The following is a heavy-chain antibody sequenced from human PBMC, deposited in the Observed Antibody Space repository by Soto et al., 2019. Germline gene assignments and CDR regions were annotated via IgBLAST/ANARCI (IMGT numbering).Heavy chain of an antibody. Sequence: SETLSLTCAVSGGSISSGGYSWSWIRQPPGKGLEWIGYIYHSGSTYYNPSLKSRVTISVDRSNNQFSLKLSSVTAADTAVYYCARGIVPALRYDYGGNGWFDPWGQGTLVTVS. D-gene: IGHD4-17*01. J-gene: IGHJ5*02. V-gene: IGHV4-30-2*01. CDR2: IYHSGST. CDR1: GGSISSGGYS. CDR3: ARGIVPALRYDYGGNGWFDP.